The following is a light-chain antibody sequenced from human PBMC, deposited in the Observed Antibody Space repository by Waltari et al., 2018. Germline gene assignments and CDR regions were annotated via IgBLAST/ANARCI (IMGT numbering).Light chain of an antibody. CDR1: RNDIGNYEL. Sequence: QSALTQPASVSGSPGQSITLSCTGTRNDIGNYELVSWYQQRPGEAPKLLMYGDTKRPSGVSNRFSGSKSGKTASLTISGLQTEDEADYYCFSFVAANSFVFGPGTKVTVL. CDR2: GDT. V-gene: IGLV2-23*01. J-gene: IGLJ1*01. CDR3: FSFVAANSFV.